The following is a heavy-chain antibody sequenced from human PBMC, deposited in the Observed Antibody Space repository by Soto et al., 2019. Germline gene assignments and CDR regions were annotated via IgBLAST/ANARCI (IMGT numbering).Heavy chain of an antibody. D-gene: IGHD6-13*01. CDR1: GFTFSTYE. Sequence: PGGSLRLSCAASGFTFSTYEFNWVRQAPGRGLEWISYISVSGNIIKYADSVKGRFTISRDNAENSLHLHMSNLRVDDTALYFCVRDTMRASAAASLDYWGQGTQVTVSS. J-gene: IGHJ4*02. V-gene: IGHV3-48*03. CDR3: VRDTMRASAAASLDY. CDR2: ISVSGNII.